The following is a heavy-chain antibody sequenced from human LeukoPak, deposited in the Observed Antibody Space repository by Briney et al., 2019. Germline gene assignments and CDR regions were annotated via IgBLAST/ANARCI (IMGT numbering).Heavy chain of an antibody. V-gene: IGHV3-23*01. CDR1: GFTFNSYA. J-gene: IGHJ4*02. CDR2: IVRSGSTT. Sequence: GGSLRLSCAASGFTFNSYAMNWVRQAPGKGLEWVSAIVRSGSTTYYADSVKGRFTISRDNSKSTLYLQMNSLRVEDSAVYYCLGRGSGNYFFDYWGQGTLVTVSS. D-gene: IGHD3-10*01. CDR3: LGRGSGNYFFDY.